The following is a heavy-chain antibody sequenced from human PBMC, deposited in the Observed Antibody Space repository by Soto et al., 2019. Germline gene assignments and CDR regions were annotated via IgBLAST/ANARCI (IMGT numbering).Heavy chain of an antibody. CDR1: GGSISSGGYY. V-gene: IGHV4-31*03. D-gene: IGHD1-26*01. CDR2: IYYSGST. J-gene: IGHJ4*02. Sequence: TLSLTCTVSGGSISSGGYYWSWIRQHPGKGLEWIGYIYYSGSTYYNPSLKSRVLISVDTSKNQFSLKLSSVTAADTAVYYCARYYLDGYFDYWGQGTLVTVSS. CDR3: ARYYLDGYFDY.